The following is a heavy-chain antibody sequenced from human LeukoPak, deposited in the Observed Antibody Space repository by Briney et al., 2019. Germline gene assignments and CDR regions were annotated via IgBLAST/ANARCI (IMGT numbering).Heavy chain of an antibody. D-gene: IGHD3-22*01. CDR2: ISSSSSYI. CDR3: ARDYPHTYYYDSSGYAPWFDP. V-gene: IGHV3-21*01. Sequence: GSLRLSCAASGFTFSSYSMNWVRQAPGKGLEWVSSISSSSSYIYYADSVKGRFTISRDNAKNSLYLQMNSLRAEDTAVYYCARDYPHTYYYDSSGYAPWFDPWGQGTLVTVSS. CDR1: GFTFSSYS. J-gene: IGHJ5*02.